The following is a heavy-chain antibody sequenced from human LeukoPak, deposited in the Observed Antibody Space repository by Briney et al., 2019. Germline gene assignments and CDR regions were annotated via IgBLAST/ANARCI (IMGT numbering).Heavy chain of an antibody. Sequence: GRSLRLSCAASGFTFSSYGMNWVRQAPGKGLEWVSSISSSSSYIYYADSVKGRFTISRDNAKNSLYLQMNSLRAEDTAVYYCARGGLNWFDPWGQGTLVTVSS. CDR3: ARGGLNWFDP. J-gene: IGHJ5*02. D-gene: IGHD1-26*01. CDR1: GFTFSSYG. CDR2: ISSSSSYI. V-gene: IGHV3-21*01.